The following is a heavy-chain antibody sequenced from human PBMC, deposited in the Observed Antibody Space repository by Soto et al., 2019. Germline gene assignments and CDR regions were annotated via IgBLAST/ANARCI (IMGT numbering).Heavy chain of an antibody. V-gene: IGHV4-59*08. J-gene: IGHJ5*02. Sequence: SETLSLTCTVSGGSISSYYWSWIRQPPGKGLEWIGYIYYSGSTNYNPSLKSRVTISVDTSKNQFSLKLSSVTAADTAVYYCARQVSESWCDPWGQGTLVTVSS. CDR2: IYYSGST. CDR1: GGSISSYY. CDR3: ARQVSESWCDP.